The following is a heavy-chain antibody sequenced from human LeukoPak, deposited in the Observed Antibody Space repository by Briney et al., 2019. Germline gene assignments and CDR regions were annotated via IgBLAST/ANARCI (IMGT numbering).Heavy chain of an antibody. CDR1: GYTFTTYD. D-gene: IGHD2-15*01. CDR2: MSPHSGDT. Sequence: ASVKVSCKATGYTFTTYDINWVRQATGQGPEWMGWMSPHSGDTGYAQNFQGRVTMTRDISISTAYMELSSLGFEDTAVYYCARGVAAGVDYWGQGTLVTVSS. V-gene: IGHV1-8*01. CDR3: ARGVAAGVDY. J-gene: IGHJ4*02.